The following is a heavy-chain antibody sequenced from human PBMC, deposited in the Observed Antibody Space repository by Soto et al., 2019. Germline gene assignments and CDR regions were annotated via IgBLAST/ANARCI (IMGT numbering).Heavy chain of an antibody. Sequence: ASVKGSCKASGYTFTSYDINWVRQSTGQGLVWMGWLNPNSGNTGYAQKFQGRVTMTRNTSISTAYMELSSLRSEDTAVYYCARGQQYYDFWSGYSRRDFYYYYMDVWGKGTSVTVSS. CDR3: ARGQQYYDFWSGYSRRDFYYYYMDV. J-gene: IGHJ6*03. CDR2: LNPNSGNT. CDR1: GYTFTSYD. D-gene: IGHD3-3*01. V-gene: IGHV1-8*01.